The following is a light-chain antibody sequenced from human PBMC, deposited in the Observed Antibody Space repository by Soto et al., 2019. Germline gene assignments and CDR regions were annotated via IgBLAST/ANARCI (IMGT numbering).Light chain of an antibody. J-gene: IGKJ1*01. Sequence: DIQMPQSPSTLSASVGDRVTSTCRASQSISGSLAWYQQKPGKAPKLLIYEASNLKSGVPSRFSGSGSGTEYTLTISSLQADDSASYYCQQYNGYWTFGQGTRVEIK. CDR3: QQYNGYWT. CDR1: QSISGS. V-gene: IGKV1-5*03. CDR2: EAS.